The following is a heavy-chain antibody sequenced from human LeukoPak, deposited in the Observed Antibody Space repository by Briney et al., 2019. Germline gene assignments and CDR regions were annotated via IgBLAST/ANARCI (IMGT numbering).Heavy chain of an antibody. CDR3: ARGINVGATSR. Sequence: PFETLSHTCIGSGDSMGRDYWSWVRQSPGKGLEWIGCIYHSGFTKYNPSLKSRVTMSLDTSMNQFSLEVTSVTAADTAVYFCARGINVGATSRWGQGTLVTVAS. CDR1: GDSMGRDY. J-gene: IGHJ4*02. D-gene: IGHD1-26*01. CDR2: IYHSGFT. V-gene: IGHV4-59*13.